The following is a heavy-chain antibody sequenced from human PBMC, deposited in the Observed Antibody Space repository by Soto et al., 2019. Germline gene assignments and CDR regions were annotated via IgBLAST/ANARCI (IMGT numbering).Heavy chain of an antibody. CDR3: ARENPVSGVDY. CDR1: GGSISSYY. D-gene: IGHD3-16*01. J-gene: IGHJ4*02. CDR2: MYYSGST. V-gene: IGHV4-59*01. Sequence: QVQLQESGPGLVKPSETLSLTCTVSGGSISSYYWSWIRQPSGKGLEWIGYMYYSGSTNYNPSLKSRVTISVDTSKNQFSLKLSSVTAADTAVYYCARENPVSGVDYWGQGTLVTVAS.